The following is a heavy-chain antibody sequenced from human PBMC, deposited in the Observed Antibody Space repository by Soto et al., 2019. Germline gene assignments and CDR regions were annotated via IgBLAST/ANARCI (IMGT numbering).Heavy chain of an antibody. CDR1: VGSFGGYA. D-gene: IGHD2-15*01. CDR3: ARDLSPISARCDDYHHDVMDV. Sequence: GSAGMVSCKASVGSFGGYALSWLLQAPGRRIEWMGGIIPIFGTANYAQKFQGRVTITADESTSTAYMELSSLRSEDTAVYYCARDLSPISARCDDYHHDVMDV. V-gene: IGHV1-69*13. CDR2: IIPIFGTA. J-gene: IGHJ6*01.